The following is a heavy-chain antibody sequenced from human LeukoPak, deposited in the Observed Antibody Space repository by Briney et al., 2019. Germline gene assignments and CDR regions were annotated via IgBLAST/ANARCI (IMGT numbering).Heavy chain of an antibody. CDR3: ARVGVVIQGPDY. J-gene: IGHJ4*02. D-gene: IGHD2-21*01. CDR2: IYYSGST. CDR1: GGSISSSSYY. V-gene: IGHV4-39*07. Sequence: SETLSLTCTVSGGSISSSSYYWGWIRQPPGKGLEWIGSIYYSGSTYYNPSLKSRVTISVDTSKNQFSLKLSSVTAADTAVYYCARVGVVIQGPDYWGQGTLVTVSS.